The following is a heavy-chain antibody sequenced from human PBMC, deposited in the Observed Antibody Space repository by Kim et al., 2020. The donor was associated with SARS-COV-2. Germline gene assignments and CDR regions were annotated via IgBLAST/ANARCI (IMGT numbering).Heavy chain of an antibody. CDR3: ARDPTRDQLLFWAPEPYYYYYGMDV. CDR2: ISAYNGNT. Sequence: ASVKVSCKASGYTFTSYGISWVRQAPGQGLEWMGWISAYNGNTNYAQKLQGRVTMTTDTSTSTAYMELRSLRSDDTAVYYCARDPTRDQLLFWAPEPYYYYYGMDVWGQGTTVTVSS. CDR1: GYTFTSYG. D-gene: IGHD2-2*01. J-gene: IGHJ6*02. V-gene: IGHV1-18*01.